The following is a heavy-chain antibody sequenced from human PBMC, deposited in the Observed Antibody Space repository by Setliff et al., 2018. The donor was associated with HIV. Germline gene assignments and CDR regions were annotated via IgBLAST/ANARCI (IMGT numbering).Heavy chain of an antibody. CDR2: LYYNGKT. Sequence: PSETLSLTCNVSGGSITSDTYYWAWIRQPPGKGLEWIGSLYYNGKTYYNPSLRSRLTISVDTSRNLFSMKLNSLTAADTAVYNCARARSHHDSSGYYGYNFYYMDVWGKGTTVTVSS. J-gene: IGHJ6*03. V-gene: IGHV4-39*02. D-gene: IGHD3-22*01. CDR1: GGSITSDTYY. CDR3: ARARSHHDSSGYYGYNFYYMDV.